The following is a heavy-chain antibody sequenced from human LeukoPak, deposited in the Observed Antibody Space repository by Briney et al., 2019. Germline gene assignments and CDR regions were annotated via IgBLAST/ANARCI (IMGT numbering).Heavy chain of an antibody. J-gene: IGHJ5*02. CDR2: IYYSGST. V-gene: IGHV4-59*01. CDR1: GGSISSYY. CDR3: ARGKGRIAAARGNWFDP. D-gene: IGHD6-13*01. Sequence: SETLSLTCTVSGGSISSYYWSWIRQPPGKGLEWIGYIYYSGSTNYNPSLKSRVTISVDTSKNQFSLKLSSVTAADTAVYYCARGKGRIAAARGNWFDPWGQGTLVTVSS.